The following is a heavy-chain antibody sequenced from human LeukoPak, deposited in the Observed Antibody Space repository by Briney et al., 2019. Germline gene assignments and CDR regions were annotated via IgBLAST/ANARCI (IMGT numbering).Heavy chain of an antibody. CDR1: GFTFSDYA. D-gene: IGHD3-22*01. CDR2: ISGSDDTT. V-gene: IGHV3-23*01. J-gene: IGHJ3*02. CDR3: AKRDNNDYYTGLHVFDI. Sequence: GGSLRLSCAASGFTFSDYAMTWVRQAPGKGPEWVSGISGSDDTTYYTDSVKGRFTISRDNSKNTVDLQMNTLRAEDTAVYYCAKRDNNDYYTGLHVFDIWGQGTLVTVSS.